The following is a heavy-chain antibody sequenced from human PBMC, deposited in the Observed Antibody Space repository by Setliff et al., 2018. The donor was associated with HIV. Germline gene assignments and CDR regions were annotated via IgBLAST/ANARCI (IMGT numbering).Heavy chain of an antibody. V-gene: IGHV4-31*03. D-gene: IGHD3-3*01. CDR1: GASFSSGGYY. CDR2: MSYSGST. J-gene: IGHJ6*03. CDR3: AGATYTLQFLKWSPDSSLYYYYMDV. Sequence: SETLSLTCNVSGASFSSGGYYWSWIRQHPGKGLEWIGYMSYSGSTFYKSSLKSRVTMSIDTSKNQFSLMLSPVTAADTAVYYCAGATYTLQFLKWSPDSSLYYYYMDVWGKGTTVTVSS.